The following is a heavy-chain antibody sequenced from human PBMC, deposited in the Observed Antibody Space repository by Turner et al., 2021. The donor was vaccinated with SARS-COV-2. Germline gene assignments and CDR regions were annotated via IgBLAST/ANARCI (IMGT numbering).Heavy chain of an antibody. D-gene: IGHD3-22*01. CDR2: IYYSGST. V-gene: IGHV4-39*01. J-gene: IGHJ6*02. CDR1: GGSISRSSYY. CDR3: ARRLVVQGTDDYSFYYAMDV. Sequence: QLQLQESGPGLVMPSETLSLTGTVSGGSISRSSYYWGWIRQPPGKGLEWIGNIYYSGSTYYSPSLKCLVTISVDTTKNQFSLKLSSVTATDTAVYYCARRLVVQGTDDYSFYYAMDVWGQGTTVTVSS.